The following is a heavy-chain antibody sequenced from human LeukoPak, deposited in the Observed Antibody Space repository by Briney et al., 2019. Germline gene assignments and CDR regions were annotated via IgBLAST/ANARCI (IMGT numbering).Heavy chain of an antibody. D-gene: IGHD3-22*01. J-gene: IGHJ4*02. V-gene: IGHV4-59*01. CDR3: ARNADDSSSYPYFDY. CDR2: IYHSGST. Sequence: SETLSLTCTVSGGSISSYYWSWIRQPPGKELEWIGYIYHSGSTNYNPSLKSRVTISQDTSKNQFSLKLSSVTAADTAVYYCARNADDSSSYPYFDYWGQGTLVTDSS. CDR1: GGSISSYY.